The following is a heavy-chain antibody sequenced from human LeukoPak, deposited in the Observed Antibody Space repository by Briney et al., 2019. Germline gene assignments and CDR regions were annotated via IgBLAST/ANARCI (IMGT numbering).Heavy chain of an antibody. CDR2: ISSSGGST. CDR3: AKKMSITAASQVDY. CDR1: GFTFSSYS. Sequence: QPGGSLRLSCAASGFTFSSYSMSWVRQAPGRGLEWVSAISSSGGSTDYTDSVKGRFTISRDNSKNTLYLQMNSLRAKDTAVYYCAKKMSITAASQVDYWGQGTLVTVSS. V-gene: IGHV3-23*01. D-gene: IGHD1-20*01. J-gene: IGHJ4*02.